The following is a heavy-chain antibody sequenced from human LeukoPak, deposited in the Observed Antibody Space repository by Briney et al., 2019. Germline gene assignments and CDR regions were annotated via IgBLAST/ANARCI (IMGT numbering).Heavy chain of an antibody. Sequence: GGSLRLSCAASGFTFDDYAMHWVRQAPGKGLEWVSSISGSGGSTYYADSVRGRFTISRDNSKNTLFLQMNSLGAEDTAVYYCAKVVRTSGWKKVDYWGQGTLVTVSS. D-gene: IGHD6-19*01. CDR3: AKVVRTSGWKKVDY. J-gene: IGHJ4*02. CDR1: GFTFDDYA. V-gene: IGHV3-23*01. CDR2: ISGSGGST.